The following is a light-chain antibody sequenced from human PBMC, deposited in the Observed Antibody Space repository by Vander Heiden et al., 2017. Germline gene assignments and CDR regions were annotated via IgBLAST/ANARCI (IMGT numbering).Light chain of an antibody. CDR2: DAS. CDR3: QQDDNLPYT. CDR1: QDISNY. Sequence: DIQMTPSPSSLSASVGDRVTITCQASQDISNYLNWYQQKPGKAPKLLIYDASNLETGVPSRFSGSGSGTDFTFTISSLQPEDIATYYCQQDDNLPYTFGQGTKLXIK. J-gene: IGKJ2*01. V-gene: IGKV1-33*01.